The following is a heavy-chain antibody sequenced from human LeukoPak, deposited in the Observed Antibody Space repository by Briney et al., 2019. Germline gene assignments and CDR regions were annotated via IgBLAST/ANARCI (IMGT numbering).Heavy chain of an antibody. CDR2: INTNTGNP. D-gene: IGHD6-19*01. CDR1: GYTFASYA. CDR3: ARNYKQWLGWYYFDF. J-gene: IGHJ4*02. Sequence: ASVKVSCKASGYTFASYAINWVRRAPGQGLEWMGWINTNTGNPKYAQGFTGRFVFSLDTSVSTAYLQISSLEAEDTAVYYCARNYKQWLGWYYFDFWGQGTLVTVSS. V-gene: IGHV7-4-1*02.